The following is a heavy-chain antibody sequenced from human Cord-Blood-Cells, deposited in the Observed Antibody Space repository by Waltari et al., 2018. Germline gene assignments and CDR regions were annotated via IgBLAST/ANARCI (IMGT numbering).Heavy chain of an antibody. CDR2: INHSGST. D-gene: IGHD1-26*01. CDR3: ARGHPQWELYYFDY. J-gene: IGHJ4*02. CDR1: GGSFSGYY. Sequence: QVQLQQWGAGLLKPSETLSLTCAVHGGSFSGYYWSWIRQPPGKGLEWIGEINHSGSTNYSPSLKSRVTISVDTSKNQFSLKLSSVTAADTAVYYCARGHPQWELYYFDYWGQGTLVTVSS. V-gene: IGHV4-34*01.